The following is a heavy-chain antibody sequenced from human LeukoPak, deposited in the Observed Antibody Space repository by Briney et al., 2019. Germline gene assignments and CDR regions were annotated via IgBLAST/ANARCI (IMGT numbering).Heavy chain of an antibody. CDR1: GFTSTTNA. CDR3: AKFVNSGCHLVDY. Sequence: GGSLRLSCAASGFTSTTNAMSWVRQAPGKGLEWVSAISGRTGATYYADSEKGRSTISRDNPKSTLYLQMDSLRAEDTAVYYCAKFVNSGCHLVDYWGQGTLVTVSS. D-gene: IGHD6-19*01. V-gene: IGHV3-23*01. J-gene: IGHJ4*02. CDR2: ISGRTGAT.